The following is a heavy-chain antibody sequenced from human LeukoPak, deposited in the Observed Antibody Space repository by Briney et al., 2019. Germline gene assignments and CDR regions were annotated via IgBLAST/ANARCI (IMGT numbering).Heavy chain of an antibody. V-gene: IGHV3-48*03. CDR2: ISSSGSTI. CDR1: GFTFSSYE. D-gene: IGHD6-13*01. CDR3: ANQGFTAAAGTFDY. J-gene: IGHJ4*02. Sequence: PGGSLRLSCAASGFTFSSYEMNWVRQAPGKGLEWVSYISSSGSTIYYEDSVKGRFTISSDNAKNSLYLQMNILSAEDTAVYYCANQGFTAAAGTFDYWGQGTLVTVSS.